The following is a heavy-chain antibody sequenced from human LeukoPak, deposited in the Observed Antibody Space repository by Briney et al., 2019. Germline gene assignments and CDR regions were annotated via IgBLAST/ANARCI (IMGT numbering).Heavy chain of an antibody. V-gene: IGHV5-51*01. Sequence: GVSLQISCQGSGYSFTSYWIGWVRQMPGKGLEWMGIIYPGDSDTRYSPSFQGQVTISADKSISTAYLQWSSLKASDTAMYYCARTIAVAGHFDYWSQGTLVTVSS. D-gene: IGHD6-19*01. J-gene: IGHJ4*02. CDR2: IYPGDSDT. CDR3: ARTIAVAGHFDY. CDR1: GYSFTSYW.